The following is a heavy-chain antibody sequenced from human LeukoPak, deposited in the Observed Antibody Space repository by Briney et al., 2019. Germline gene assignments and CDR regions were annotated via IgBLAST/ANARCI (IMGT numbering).Heavy chain of an antibody. CDR2: INPNSGGT. V-gene: IGHV1-2*02. CDR3: VREGEGPLSKDF. Sequence: ASVKVSCKASGYTFTGYYMHWVRQAPGQGLEWMGWINPNSGGTNYAQKFQGRVTMTRDASMSTAYMELTRLTSDDTAVYYCVREGEGPLSKDFWGQGTLVTVSS. D-gene: IGHD2/OR15-2a*01. CDR1: GYTFTGYY. J-gene: IGHJ4*02.